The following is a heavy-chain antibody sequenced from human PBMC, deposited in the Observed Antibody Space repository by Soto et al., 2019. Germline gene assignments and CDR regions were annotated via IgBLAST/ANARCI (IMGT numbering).Heavy chain of an antibody. CDR3: TRGSGCSLYRYMDV. CDR1: GFTFDDYA. Sequence: GGSLRLSCAASGFTFDDYAIHWVRQAPGKGLEWVSGISWNSGKIGYADSVKGRFTISRDNAKNSLYLQMNSLRVEDTALYYCTRGSGCSLYRYMDVWGKGTTVTVSS. J-gene: IGHJ6*03. CDR2: ISWNSGKI. D-gene: IGHD3-16*01. V-gene: IGHV3-9*01.